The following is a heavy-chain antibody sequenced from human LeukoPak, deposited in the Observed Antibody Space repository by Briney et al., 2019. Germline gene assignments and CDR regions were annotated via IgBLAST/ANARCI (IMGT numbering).Heavy chain of an antibody. V-gene: IGHV1-2*02. CDR1: GYTFTGYY. Sequence: ASVKVSCKASGYTFTGYYMHWVRQAPGQGLEWMGWIIPNSGGTNYAQKFQGRVTMTRDTSISTAYMELSRLRSDDTAVYYCAREDVAASAGAFDIWGQGTMVTVSS. CDR2: IIPNSGGT. CDR3: AREDVAASAGAFDI. J-gene: IGHJ3*02. D-gene: IGHD6-13*01.